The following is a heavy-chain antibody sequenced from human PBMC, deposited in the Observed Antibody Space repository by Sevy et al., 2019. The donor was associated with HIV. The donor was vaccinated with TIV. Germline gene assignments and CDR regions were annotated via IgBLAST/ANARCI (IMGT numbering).Heavy chain of an antibody. Sequence: GGSLRLSCAASGFTFNMYWMTWVRQAPGKVLEWVANIKEDGSERNYLDSVKGRFTISRDNAKESLYLQIISLRAEDTDVYYCARHCSGGSCYSLLPHYYYGMDVWGQGTTVTVSS. J-gene: IGHJ6*02. CDR2: IKEDGSER. V-gene: IGHV3-7*01. CDR1: GFTFNMYW. CDR3: ARHCSGGSCYSLLPHYYYGMDV. D-gene: IGHD2-15*01.